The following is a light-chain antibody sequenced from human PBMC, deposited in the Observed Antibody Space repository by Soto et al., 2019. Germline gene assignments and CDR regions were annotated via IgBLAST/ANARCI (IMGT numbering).Light chain of an antibody. CDR2: GAS. V-gene: IGKV3-20*01. J-gene: IGKJ1*01. CDR1: HRVSSY. Sequence: TQSHPTLSVAPGERATLCYWTSHRVSSYFAWYQQKPGQPPRIIIFGASGRATGIPDRFSGSGSGTDFTLTITRLESEDFAVYYCQQYSRTPRTFGQGAKVDI. CDR3: QQYSRTPRT.